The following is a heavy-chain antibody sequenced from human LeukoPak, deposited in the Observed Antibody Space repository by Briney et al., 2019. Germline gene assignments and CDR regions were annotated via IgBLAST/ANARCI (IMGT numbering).Heavy chain of an antibody. V-gene: IGHV4-59*01. CDR3: ARSGPDYYYGMDV. D-gene: IGHD3-10*01. J-gene: IGHJ6*02. CDR1: GGSISSCY. Sequence: SETLSLTCTVSGGSISSCYWSWIRQPPGKGLEWIGYIYYSGSTNYNPSLKSRVTISVDTSKNQFSLKLSSVTAADTAVYYCARSGPDYYYGMDVWGQGTTVTVSS. CDR2: IYYSGST.